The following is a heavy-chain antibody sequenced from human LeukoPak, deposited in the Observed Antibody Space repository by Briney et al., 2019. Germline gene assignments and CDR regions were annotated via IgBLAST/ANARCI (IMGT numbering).Heavy chain of an antibody. J-gene: IGHJ5*02. Sequence: GGSLRLSCAASGFTFSSYWMSWVRQAPGKGLEWVANIKQDGSEKYYVDSVKGRFTISRDNAKNSLYLQMNSLRAEDTAVYYCERGSGKYDILTGYSGYNWFDPWGQGTLVTVSS. V-gene: IGHV3-7*04. CDR2: IKQDGSEK. CDR1: GFTFSSYW. CDR3: ERGSGKYDILTGYSGYNWFDP. D-gene: IGHD3-9*01.